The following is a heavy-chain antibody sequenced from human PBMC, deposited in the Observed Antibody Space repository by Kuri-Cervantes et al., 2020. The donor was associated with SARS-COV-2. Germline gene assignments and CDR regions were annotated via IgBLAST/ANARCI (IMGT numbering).Heavy chain of an antibody. Sequence: ETLSLTCAASGFTFSSYAMSWVRQAPGKGLEWVSAISGSGGSTYYADSVKGRFTISRDNSKNTLYLQMNSLRAEDTAVYYCAGMGAYSSSWYASGAFDIWGQGTMVTVSS. CDR1: GFTFSSYA. J-gene: IGHJ3*02. V-gene: IGHV3-23*01. CDR2: ISGSGGST. CDR3: AGMGAYSSSWYASGAFDI. D-gene: IGHD6-13*01.